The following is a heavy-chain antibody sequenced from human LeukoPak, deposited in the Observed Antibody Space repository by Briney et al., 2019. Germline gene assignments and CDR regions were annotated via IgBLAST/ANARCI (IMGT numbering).Heavy chain of an antibody. J-gene: IGHJ4*02. CDR1: GYTFTSYD. Sequence: ASVEVSCKASGYTFTSYDINWVRQATGQGLEWMGWMNPNSGNTGYAQKFQGRVTMTRNTSISTAYMELSSLRSEDTAVYYCARGLGSGWSIDYWGQGTLVTVSS. V-gene: IGHV1-8*01. CDR3: ARGLGSGWSIDY. CDR2: MNPNSGNT. D-gene: IGHD6-19*01.